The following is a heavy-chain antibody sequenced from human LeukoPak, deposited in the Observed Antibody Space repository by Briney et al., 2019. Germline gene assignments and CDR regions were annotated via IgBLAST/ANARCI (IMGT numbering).Heavy chain of an antibody. CDR3: ARAPVGYCSGGSCKRYFDY. Sequence: SQTLSLTCTVSGGSISSGDYYWSWIRQPPGKGLEWIGYIYYSGSTSYNPPLKSRITISVDTSKNQFSLKLSSVTAADTAVYYCARAPVGYCSGGSCKRYFDYWGQGTLVTVSS. CDR1: GGSISSGDYY. CDR2: IYYSGST. D-gene: IGHD2-15*01. V-gene: IGHV4-30-4*01. J-gene: IGHJ4*02.